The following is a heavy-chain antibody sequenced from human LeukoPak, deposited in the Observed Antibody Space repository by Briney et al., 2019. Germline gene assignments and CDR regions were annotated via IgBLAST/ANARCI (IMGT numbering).Heavy chain of an antibody. CDR2: ISYDGSNK. D-gene: IGHD2-15*01. Sequence: GGSLRLSCAASGFTFSSYSMNWVRQAPGKGLEWVAVISYDGSNKYYADSVKGRFTISRDNSKNTLYLQMNSLRAEDTAVYYCARASKGAATRFDYWGQGTLVTVPS. J-gene: IGHJ4*02. CDR1: GFTFSSYS. V-gene: IGHV3-30*03. CDR3: ARASKGAATRFDY.